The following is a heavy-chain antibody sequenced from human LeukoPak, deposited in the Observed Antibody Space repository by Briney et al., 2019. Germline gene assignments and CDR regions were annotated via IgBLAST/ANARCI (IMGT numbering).Heavy chain of an antibody. J-gene: IGHJ5*02. CDR3: ARVRRRDGYNWFDP. CDR1: GATFTSYA. Sequence: GASVKLSCKASGATFTSYAISWVRQAPGQGHERMGGIIPIFGTANYTQTFQGRVTITTDESTSTAYMELSSLRCEDTAVYYCARVRRRDGYNWFDPWGQGTLVTVSS. D-gene: IGHD5-24*01. V-gene: IGHV1-69*05. CDR2: IIPIFGTA.